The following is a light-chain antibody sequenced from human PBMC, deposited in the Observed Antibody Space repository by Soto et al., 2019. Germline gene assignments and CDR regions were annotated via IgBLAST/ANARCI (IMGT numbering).Light chain of an antibody. V-gene: IGKV1-5*03. J-gene: IGKJ1*01. CDR2: RSS. Sequence: DIQMTQSPSTLSASVGDRVTITCRASQTISNYLTWYQQRPGKAPQLLIYRSSILENGVPSRFSGSGSGTEFTLTISSLQPDDFATYYCQQYYIYATFGQGTRV. CDR3: QQYYIYAT. CDR1: QTISNY.